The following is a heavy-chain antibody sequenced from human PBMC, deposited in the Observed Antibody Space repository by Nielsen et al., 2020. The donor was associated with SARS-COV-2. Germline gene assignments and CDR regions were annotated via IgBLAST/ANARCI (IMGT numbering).Heavy chain of an antibody. CDR1: GGSFSGYY. V-gene: IGHV4-34*01. CDR3: ARVEWYSSSWRKEYNWFDP. D-gene: IGHD6-13*01. CDR2: INHSGST. Sequence: SETLSLTCAVYGGSFSGYYWGWIRQPPGKGLEWIGEINHSGSTNYNPSLKSRVTISVDTSKNQFSLKLSSVTAADTAVYYCARVEWYSSSWRKEYNWFDPWGQGTLVTVSS. J-gene: IGHJ5*02.